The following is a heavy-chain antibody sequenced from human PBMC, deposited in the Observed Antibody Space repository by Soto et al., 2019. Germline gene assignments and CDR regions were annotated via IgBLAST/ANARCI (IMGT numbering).Heavy chain of an antibody. CDR1: GFSLSTRGVG. D-gene: IGHD5-12*01. J-gene: IGHJ4*02. CDR2: IFWDDDK. CDR3: AHRSRGYAYYFDQ. Sequence: QITLKESGPPLVKPTQTLTLTCPFSGFSLSTRGVGVGWIRQPPGKALEWLALIFWDDDKWYSPSLRSRLTITEDTSKNQVVLTMTHMDPVDTATYYCAHRSRGYAYYFDQWGQGTLVTVSS. V-gene: IGHV2-5*02.